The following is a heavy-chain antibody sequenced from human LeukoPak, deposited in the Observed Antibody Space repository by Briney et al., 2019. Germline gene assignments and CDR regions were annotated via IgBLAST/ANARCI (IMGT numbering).Heavy chain of an antibody. Sequence: GGSLTLSCAASGFTFSSYWMHWVRQVPGKGLVWVSRIKSDGTSTSYADSVKGRFTISRDNAKNTLYLQMNSLRAEDTAVYYCARGAVAGTDWGQGTPVTVSS. J-gene: IGHJ4*02. CDR1: GFTFSSYW. CDR2: IKSDGTST. D-gene: IGHD6-13*01. CDR3: ARGAVAGTD. V-gene: IGHV3-74*01.